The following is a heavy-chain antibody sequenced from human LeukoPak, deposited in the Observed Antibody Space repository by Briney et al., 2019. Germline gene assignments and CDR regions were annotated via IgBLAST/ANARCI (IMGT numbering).Heavy chain of an antibody. J-gene: IGHJ5*02. CDR3: ARAPFTVTSWFDP. CDR2: IYYSGST. V-gene: IGHV4-59*01. CDR1: GGSISSYY. Sequence: PSETLSLTCTVSGGSISSYYWSWIRQPPGKGLEWIGYIYYSGSTNYNPSLKSRVTISVDTSKNQFSLKLSSVTAADTAVYYCARAPFTVTSWFDPWGQGTLVTVSS. D-gene: IGHD4-17*01.